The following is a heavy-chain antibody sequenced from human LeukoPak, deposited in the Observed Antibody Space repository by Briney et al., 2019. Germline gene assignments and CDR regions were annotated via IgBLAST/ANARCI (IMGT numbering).Heavy chain of an antibody. CDR2: INHSGST. J-gene: IGHJ4*02. V-gene: IGHV4-34*01. CDR1: GGSFSGYY. CDR3: ASLGVGGHYYFDY. D-gene: IGHD1-26*01. Sequence: PSETLSLTCAVYGGSFSGYYWSWIRQPPGKGLEWIGEINHSGSTNYNPSLKSRVTISVDTSKNQFSLKLSSVTAADTAVYYCASLGVGGHYYFDYWGQGTLVTVSS.